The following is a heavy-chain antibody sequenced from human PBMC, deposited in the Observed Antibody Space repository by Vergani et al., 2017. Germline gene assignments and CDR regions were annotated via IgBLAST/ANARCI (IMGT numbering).Heavy chain of an antibody. D-gene: IGHD1-26*01. Sequence: QVQLQQSGPGLVKPSQTLSLTCALSGDSVSSSSVTWNWIRQSPSRGLEWLGRTYYRSKWYNEYAVSVRSRIIINRDTSKNQVSLQLDSVTPEDTAVYYCAGGSWGKFDYWGQGTLVTVSA. CDR1: GDSVSSSSVT. J-gene: IGHJ4*02. CDR2: TYYRSKWYN. V-gene: IGHV6-1*01. CDR3: AGGSWGKFDY.